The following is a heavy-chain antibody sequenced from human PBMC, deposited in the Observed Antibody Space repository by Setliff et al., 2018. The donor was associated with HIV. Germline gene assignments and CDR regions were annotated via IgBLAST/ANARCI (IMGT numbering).Heavy chain of an antibody. CDR1: GGTFSNYA. CDR2: IIPIFGTV. D-gene: IGHD5-12*01. Sequence: ASVKVSCKASGGTFSNYAIIWVRQAPGQGLEWMGGIIPIFGTVNYAQKFQGRVTMTRDTSTNTVYMELSSLRSEDTAVYYCARDGGYSVHQWFGDAFDIWGQGTMVTVS. J-gene: IGHJ3*02. CDR3: ARDGGYSVHQWFGDAFDI. V-gene: IGHV1-69*05.